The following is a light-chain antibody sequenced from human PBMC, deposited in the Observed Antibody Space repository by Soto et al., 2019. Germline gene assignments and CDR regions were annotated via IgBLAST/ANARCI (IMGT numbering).Light chain of an antibody. Sequence: EIVLTQSPATLSLSPGERATLSCRASQSIATYLGWYQQKPGQAPRLLIYSASNRATGIPPRFSGSGSGTDFTLTISSLEPEDFSVYYCQQRYNWPVTFGQGTRLEMK. V-gene: IGKV3-11*01. CDR3: QQRYNWPVT. CDR1: QSIATY. CDR2: SAS. J-gene: IGKJ5*01.